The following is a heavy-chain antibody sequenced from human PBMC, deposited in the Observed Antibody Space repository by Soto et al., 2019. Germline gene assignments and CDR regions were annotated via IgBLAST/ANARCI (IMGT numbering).Heavy chain of an antibody. J-gene: IGHJ4*02. CDR3: AMAITIFGVVINFDY. D-gene: IGHD3-3*01. V-gene: IGHV1-69*02. Sequence: GASVKVSCKASGGTFSSYTISWVRQAPGQGLEWMGRIIPILGIANYAQKFQGRVTITADKSTSTAYMELSSLRSEDTAVYYCAMAITIFGVVINFDYWGKGTLVPVSS. CDR1: GGTFSSYT. CDR2: IIPILGIA.